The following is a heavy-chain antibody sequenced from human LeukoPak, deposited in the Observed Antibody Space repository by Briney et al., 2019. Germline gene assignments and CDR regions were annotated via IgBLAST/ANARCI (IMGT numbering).Heavy chain of an antibody. Sequence: ASVKVSCKASGYTFTGYYMHWVRQAPGQGLEWMGWINPNSGGTNYAQKFQGRVTMTRDTSISTAYMELSRLRSDDTAVYYCARELPCSGGSCPFDYWGQGTLVTVSS. J-gene: IGHJ4*02. CDR1: GYTFTGYY. D-gene: IGHD2-15*01. CDR3: ARELPCSGGSCPFDY. CDR2: INPNSGGT. V-gene: IGHV1-2*02.